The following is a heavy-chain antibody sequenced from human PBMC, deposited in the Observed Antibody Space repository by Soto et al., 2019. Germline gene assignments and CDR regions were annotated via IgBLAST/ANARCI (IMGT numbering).Heavy chain of an antibody. Sequence: EVQLLESGGGVVQPGGSLRLSCEASGFTLRNYAMTWIRQAPGKGLEWVSLISANDVGTYYAESVKTRFTISTDQSRNTVYLRMDSLRADDTAIYYCAKAKNDYNWDNRPPFDYWGQGTLVTVSS. CDR1: GFTLRNYA. CDR3: AKAKNDYNWDNRPPFDY. CDR2: ISANDVGT. V-gene: IGHV3-23*01. J-gene: IGHJ4*02. D-gene: IGHD1-20*01.